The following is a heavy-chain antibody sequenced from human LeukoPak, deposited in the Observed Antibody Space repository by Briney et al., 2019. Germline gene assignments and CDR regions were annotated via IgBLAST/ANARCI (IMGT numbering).Heavy chain of an antibody. CDR2: IIPIFGTA. Sequence: ASVKVSCKASGGXFSSYAISWVRQAPGQGLEWMGGIIPIFGTANYAQKFQGRVTITADESTSTAYMELSSLRSEDTAVYYCARVGWELPNPFDYWGQGTLVTVSS. D-gene: IGHD1-26*01. V-gene: IGHV1-69*13. J-gene: IGHJ4*02. CDR3: ARVGWELPNPFDY. CDR1: GGXFSSYA.